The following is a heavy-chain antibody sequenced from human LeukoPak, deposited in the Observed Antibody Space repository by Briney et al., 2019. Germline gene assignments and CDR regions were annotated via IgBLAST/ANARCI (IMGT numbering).Heavy chain of an antibody. CDR3: ARVPSGYCSGGSCYLDY. CDR1: GGSFSGYY. V-gene: IGHV4-34*01. CDR2: INHSGST. D-gene: IGHD2-15*01. J-gene: IGHJ4*02. Sequence: SETLSLTCAVYGGSFSGYYWSWIRQPPGKGLEWIGEINHSGSTNYNPSLKSRVTISVDTSKNQFSLKLSSVTAADTAVYYCARVPSGYCSGGSCYLDYWGQGTPVTVSS.